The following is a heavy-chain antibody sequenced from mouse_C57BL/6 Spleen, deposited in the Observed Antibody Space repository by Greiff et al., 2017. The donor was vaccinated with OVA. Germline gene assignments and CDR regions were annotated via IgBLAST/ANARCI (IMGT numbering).Heavy chain of an antibody. Sequence: EVQRVESGPVLVKPGASVKMSCKASGYTFTDYYMNWVKQSHGKSLEWIGVINPYNGGTSYNQKFKGKATLTVDKSSSTAYMELNSLTSEDSAVYYCARDSGFAYWGQGTLVTVSA. J-gene: IGHJ3*01. D-gene: IGHD3-1*01. V-gene: IGHV1-19*01. CDR2: INPYNGGT. CDR1: GYTFTDYY. CDR3: ARDSGFAY.